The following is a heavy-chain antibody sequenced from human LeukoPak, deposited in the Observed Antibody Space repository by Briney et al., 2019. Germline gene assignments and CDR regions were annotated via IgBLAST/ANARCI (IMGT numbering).Heavy chain of an antibody. V-gene: IGHV4-39*07. J-gene: IGHJ3*02. D-gene: IGHD6-13*01. CDR2: IYYSGST. CDR3: ARVPKAAYAFDI. CDR1: GGSISSSIYY. Sequence: SETLSLTCTVSGGSISSSIYYWGWIRQPPGKGLEWIGSIYYSGSTYYNPSLKSRVTISVDTSKNQFSLKLSSVTAADTAVYYCARVPKAAYAFDIWGQGTMVTVSS.